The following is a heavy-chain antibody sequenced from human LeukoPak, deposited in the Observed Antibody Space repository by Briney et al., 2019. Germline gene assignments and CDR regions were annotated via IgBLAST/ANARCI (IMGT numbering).Heavy chain of an antibody. V-gene: IGHV4-34*01. D-gene: IGHD3-3*01. Sequence: SETLSLTCAVYGGSFSGYYWSWIRQPPGKGLEWIGEINHSGSTNYNPSLKSRVTISVDTPKNQFSLKLSSVTAADTAVYYCARGGGITIFGVVIPGMDVWGQGTTVTVSS. CDR2: INHSGST. CDR3: ARGGGITIFGVVIPGMDV. CDR1: GGSFSGYY. J-gene: IGHJ6*02.